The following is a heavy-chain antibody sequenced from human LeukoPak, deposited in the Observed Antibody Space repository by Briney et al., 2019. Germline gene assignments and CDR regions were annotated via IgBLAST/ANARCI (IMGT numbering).Heavy chain of an antibody. CDR3: ASLRMVRGEGMDV. CDR1: GYSFTSYW. CDR2: IYPGDSDT. J-gene: IGHJ6*03. D-gene: IGHD3-10*01. V-gene: IGHV5-51*01. Sequence: GESLRISCKGSGYSFTSYWIGWVRQMPGKGLEWMGIIYPGDSDTRYSPSFQGQVTISADKSISTAYLQWSSLKASDTAMYYCASLRMVRGEGMDVWGKGTTVTVSS.